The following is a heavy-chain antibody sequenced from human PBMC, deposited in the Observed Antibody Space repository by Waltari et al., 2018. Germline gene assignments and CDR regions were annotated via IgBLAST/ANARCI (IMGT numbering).Heavy chain of an antibody. Sequence: QVQLQESGPGLVKPSDTLSLTCTVSGYSISSGYYWGWIRQPPGKWLWLCGSIYHSGSTYYIPSLKSRVTISVDTSKNQFSLKLSSVTAADTAVYYCARVGHSSRPGYWGQGTLVTVSS. J-gene: IGHJ4*02. CDR1: GYSISSGYY. D-gene: IGHD6-13*01. CDR2: IYHSGST. CDR3: ARVGHSSRPGY. V-gene: IGHV4-38-2*02.